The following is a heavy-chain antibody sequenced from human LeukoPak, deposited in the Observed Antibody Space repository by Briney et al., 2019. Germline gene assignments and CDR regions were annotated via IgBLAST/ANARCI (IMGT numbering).Heavy chain of an antibody. J-gene: IGHJ4*02. V-gene: IGHV3-7*01. Sequence: GGSLRLSCAASGFTYNIYYMSWVRQTPGKGLEWVANINLDGSEKYYVDSVKGRVTISRDNAKNSLYLQMNSLRAEDTAVYYCARVFGAGYSDYWGQGTLVTVSS. CDR2: INLDGSEK. CDR1: GFTYNIYY. D-gene: IGHD4/OR15-4a*01. CDR3: ARVFGAGYSDY.